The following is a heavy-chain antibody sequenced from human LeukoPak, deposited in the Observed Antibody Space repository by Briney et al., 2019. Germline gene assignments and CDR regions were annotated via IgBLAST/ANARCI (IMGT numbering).Heavy chain of an antibody. Sequence: GGSLRLSCAASGFTFSSYEMNWVRQAPGKGLEWVSYIISSGTTIYYADSVKGRFTISRDNAKNSLYLQMNSLRAEDTAVYYCARAHGRGYAFDIWGQGTMVTVSS. D-gene: IGHD3-22*01. J-gene: IGHJ3*02. CDR2: IISSGTTI. CDR3: ARAHGRGYAFDI. V-gene: IGHV3-48*03. CDR1: GFTFSSYE.